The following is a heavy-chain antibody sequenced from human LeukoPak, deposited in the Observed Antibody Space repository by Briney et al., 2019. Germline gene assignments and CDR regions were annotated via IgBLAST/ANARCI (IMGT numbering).Heavy chain of an antibody. Sequence: SETLSLTCTVSGGFISSYYWSWIRQPPGKGLEWIGYIYTSGSTNYNPSLKSRVTISVDTSKNQFSLKLSSVTAADTAVYYCARLLWSGYYPPWFDPWGQGTLVTVSS. CDR3: ARLLWSGYYPPWFDP. J-gene: IGHJ5*02. V-gene: IGHV4-4*09. D-gene: IGHD3-3*01. CDR1: GGFISSYY. CDR2: IYTSGST.